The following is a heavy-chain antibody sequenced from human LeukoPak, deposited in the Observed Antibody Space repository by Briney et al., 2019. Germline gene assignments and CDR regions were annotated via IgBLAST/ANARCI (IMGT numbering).Heavy chain of an antibody. CDR2: IYDDGSRI. CDR1: GFTFSSHW. Sequence: GGSLRLSCVSSGFTFSSHWMHWVRQAPGKGLVWVSLIYDDGSRINYADSVKGRLTISRDNANHTLYLHLHSLRAEDTAVYFCARGRSSGYYTDYWGQGNLVTVSS. J-gene: IGHJ4*02. D-gene: IGHD6-19*01. CDR3: ARGRSSGYYTDY. V-gene: IGHV3-74*01.